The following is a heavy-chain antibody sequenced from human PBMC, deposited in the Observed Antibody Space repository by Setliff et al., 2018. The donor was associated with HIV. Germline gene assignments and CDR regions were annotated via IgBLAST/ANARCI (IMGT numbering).Heavy chain of an antibody. CDR1: GXSMRNQY. J-gene: IGHJ4*03. CDR2: IYYDGST. V-gene: IGHV4-59*11. D-gene: IGHD3-22*01. Sequence: PSETLSXXXSVSGXSMRNQYWNWIRQSPEKGLELIGSIYYDGSTSTNANPSFKSRVTFSVDTSKNQFSLKLGSMTAADTAVYFCARCSPVSGAYYERAFDNWGXGTLVTVSS. CDR3: ARCSPVSGAYYERAFDN.